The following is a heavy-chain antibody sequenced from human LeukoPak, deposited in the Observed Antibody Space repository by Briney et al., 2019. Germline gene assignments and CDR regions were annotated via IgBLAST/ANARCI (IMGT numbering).Heavy chain of an antibody. V-gene: IGHV3-7*01. CDR3: ARGTSTFDY. Sequence: GGSLKLSCAASGFTFSGYWMTWVRQAPGKGLECVANIKEDGSGKNYVDSVTGRFTISRDNARNSLYLQMNSLRAEDTAVYCCARGTSTFDYWGQGALVTVSA. CDR1: GFTFSGYW. CDR2: IKEDGSGK. J-gene: IGHJ4*02.